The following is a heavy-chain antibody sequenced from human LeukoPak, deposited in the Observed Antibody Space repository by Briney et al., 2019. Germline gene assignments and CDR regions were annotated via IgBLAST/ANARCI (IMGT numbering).Heavy chain of an antibody. D-gene: IGHD6-6*01. J-gene: IGHJ4*02. V-gene: IGHV3-11*01. CDR1: GLTFSDYY. CDR3: AKWKYSNSGIDDY. Sequence: PGGSLRLSCAVSGLTFSDYYMSWTRQAPGKGPELVSYISPSGSSIFYVDSVKGRFTISRDNAKNMLYLQMNSLRAEDTAVYYCAKWKYSNSGIDDYWGQGTLVTVSS. CDR2: ISPSGSSI.